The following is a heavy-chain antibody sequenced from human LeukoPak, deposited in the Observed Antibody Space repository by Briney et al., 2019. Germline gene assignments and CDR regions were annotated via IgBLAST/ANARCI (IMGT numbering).Heavy chain of an antibody. CDR3: ARDSNDYGTFDI. CDR2: IYYSGST. D-gene: IGHD4-17*01. CDR1: GGSISSYY. Sequence: SETLSLTCTVSGGSISSYYWSWLRQPPGKGLEWIGYIYYSGSTNYNPSLKSRVTISVDTSKNQFSLKLSSVTAADTAVYYCARDSNDYGTFDIWGQGTMVTVSS. J-gene: IGHJ3*02. V-gene: IGHV4-59*01.